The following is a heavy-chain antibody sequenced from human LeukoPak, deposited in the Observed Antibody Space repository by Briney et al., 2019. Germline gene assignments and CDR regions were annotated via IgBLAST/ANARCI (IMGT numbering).Heavy chain of an antibody. CDR3: AREGPRRNYYFDY. V-gene: IGHV4-34*01. J-gene: IGHJ4*02. CDR2: INHSGST. CDR1: GGSFSGYY. Sequence: PSETLSLTCAVYGGSFSGYYWSWIRQPPGKGLEWIGEINHSGSTNYNPSLKSRVTISVDTSKNQFSLKLSSVTAADTAVYYCAREGPRRNYYFDYWGQGTLVTVSS.